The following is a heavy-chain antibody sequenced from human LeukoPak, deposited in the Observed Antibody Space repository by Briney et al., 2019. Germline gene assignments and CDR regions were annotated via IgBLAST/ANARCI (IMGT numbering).Heavy chain of an antibody. Sequence: GGSLRLSCAASGFTVSSNYMSWVRQAPGKGLEWVSVIYSGGSTYYADSVKGRFTISRDNSKNTLYLRMNSLRAEDTAVYYCARVDRLADAFDIWGQGTMVTVSS. CDR1: GFTVSSNY. D-gene: IGHD2-2*03. J-gene: IGHJ3*02. V-gene: IGHV3-53*01. CDR3: ARVDRLADAFDI. CDR2: IYSGGST.